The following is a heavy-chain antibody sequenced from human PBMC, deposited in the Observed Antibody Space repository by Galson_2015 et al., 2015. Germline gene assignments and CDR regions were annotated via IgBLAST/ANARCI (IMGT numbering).Heavy chain of an antibody. Sequence: SETLSLTCAVYGGSFSGYYWSWIRQPPGKGLEWIGEINHSGSTNYNPSLKSRVTISVDTSKNQFSLKLSSVTAADTAVYYCARGNQLLFFPVFITGTTLGVLFDYWGQGTLVTVSS. CDR1: GGSFSGYY. D-gene: IGHD1-7*01. J-gene: IGHJ4*02. V-gene: IGHV4-34*01. CDR3: ARGNQLLFFPVFITGTTLGVLFDY. CDR2: INHSGST.